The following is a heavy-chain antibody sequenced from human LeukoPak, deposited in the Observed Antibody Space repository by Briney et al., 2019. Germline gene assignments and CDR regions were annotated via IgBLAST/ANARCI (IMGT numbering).Heavy chain of an antibody. V-gene: IGHV4-39*07. CDR2: IYYSGST. CDR1: GGSISSSSYY. D-gene: IGHD6-19*01. J-gene: IGHJ3*02. Sequence: PSETLSLTCTVSGGSISSSSYYWGWIRQPPGKGLEWIGSIYYSGSTYYNPSLKSRVTISVDTSKNQFSLKLSSVTAADAAVYYCARGGWQDDAFDIWGQGTMVTVSS. CDR3: ARGGWQDDAFDI.